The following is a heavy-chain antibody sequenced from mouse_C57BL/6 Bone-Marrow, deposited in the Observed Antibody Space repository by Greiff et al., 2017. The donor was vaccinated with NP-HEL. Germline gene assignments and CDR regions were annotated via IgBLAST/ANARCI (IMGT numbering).Heavy chain of an antibody. CDR3: ARITTVVAYDY. CDR2: IYPGSGST. CDR1: GYTFTSYW. Sequence: QVQLQQPGAELVKPGASVKMSCKASGYTFTSYWITWVKQRPGQGLEWIGDIYPGSGSTNYNEKFKSKATLTVDTSSSTDYMQHSSLTSEDSAVYYCARITTVVAYDYWGQGTTLTVSS. J-gene: IGHJ2*01. V-gene: IGHV1-55*01. D-gene: IGHD1-1*01.